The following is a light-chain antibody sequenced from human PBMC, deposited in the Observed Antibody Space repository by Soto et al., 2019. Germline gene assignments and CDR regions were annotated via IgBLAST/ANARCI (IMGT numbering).Light chain of an antibody. J-gene: IGKJ1*01. CDR3: QQYNSYPWT. CDR1: QSISSW. CDR2: KAS. Sequence: DIQMTQSPSTLSASVGDRVTITCRASQSISSWLAWYQQKPGKAPKLLIYKASSLESGVPSRFSGSGSGTEFNLTISSLQPDEFATYYCQQYNSYPWTFGQGTKVEIK. V-gene: IGKV1-5*03.